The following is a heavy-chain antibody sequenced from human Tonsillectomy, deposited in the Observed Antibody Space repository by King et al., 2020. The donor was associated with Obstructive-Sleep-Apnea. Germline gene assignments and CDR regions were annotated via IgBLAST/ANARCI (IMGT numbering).Heavy chain of an antibody. V-gene: IGHV5-10-1*03. J-gene: IGHJ4*02. Sequence: VQLVESGAEVKKPAESLRISCKGSGYSFTSYWISWVRQMPGKGLEWMGRIDPSDSYTNYSPSFQGHVTISADKSISTAYLQWSSLKASDTAMYYCAVVYGSGSYYIMGVDYWGQGTLVTVSS. D-gene: IGHD3-10*01. CDR2: IDPSDSYT. CDR1: GYSFTSYW. CDR3: AVVYGSGSYYIMGVDY.